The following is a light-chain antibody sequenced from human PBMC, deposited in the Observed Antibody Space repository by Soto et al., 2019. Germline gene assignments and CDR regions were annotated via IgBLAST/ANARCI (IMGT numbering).Light chain of an antibody. Sequence: QSVLTQPPSVSGAPGQRVTISCTGNSSNIGAGYDVNWYQHLPGTAPRLLIFANNDRPSGVPARFSGSKAGTSASLAITGLQAEDESDYFCQSFDNRLSGSVFGGGTKLTVL. CDR1: SSNIGAGYD. J-gene: IGLJ3*02. V-gene: IGLV1-40*01. CDR3: QSFDNRLSGSV. CDR2: ANN.